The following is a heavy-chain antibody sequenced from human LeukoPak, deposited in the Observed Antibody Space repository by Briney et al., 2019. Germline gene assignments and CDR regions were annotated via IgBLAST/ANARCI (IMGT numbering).Heavy chain of an antibody. CDR2: VSGSGGST. Sequence: GGSLRLSCAASGFTFSSYAMSWVRQAPGKGLEWVSAVSGSGGSTYYADSVKGRFTISRDNSKNTLYLQMNSLRAEDTAVYYCAKFLPTHIVVANYYFDYWGQGTLVTVST. CDR3: AKFLPTHIVVANYYFDY. D-gene: IGHD2-21*01. CDR1: GFTFSSYA. J-gene: IGHJ4*02. V-gene: IGHV3-23*01.